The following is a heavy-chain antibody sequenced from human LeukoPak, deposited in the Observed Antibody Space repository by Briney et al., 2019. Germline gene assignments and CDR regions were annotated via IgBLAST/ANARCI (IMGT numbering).Heavy chain of an antibody. V-gene: IGHV3-7*03. D-gene: IGHD4-17*01. CDR3: ARGYGDSGL. Sequence: GGSLRLSCAASGFLFSTYWMTWVRQAPGKGLEWVANIKQDGSEKYYVDSVTGRFTIFRDHAKNLLSLQMNSLRAEDTAVYYCARGYGDSGLWGQGTLVTVSS. CDR2: IKQDGSEK. J-gene: IGHJ4*02. CDR1: GFLFSTYW.